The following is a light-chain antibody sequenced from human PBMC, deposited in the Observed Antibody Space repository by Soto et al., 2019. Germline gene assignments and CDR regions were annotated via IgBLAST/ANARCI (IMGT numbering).Light chain of an antibody. V-gene: IGKV1-5*03. CDR2: KTS. CDR3: QHFNDWPSWT. CDR1: QSIGSW. Sequence: IHMTQSPSTLSAFVGDRVTITCRASQSIGSWLAWYQQKAGKAPKLLIYKTSNLQSGVPSRFSGSGFGTEFTLTISSLQSEDFAVYYCQHFNDWPSWTFGQGTKVDIK. J-gene: IGKJ1*01.